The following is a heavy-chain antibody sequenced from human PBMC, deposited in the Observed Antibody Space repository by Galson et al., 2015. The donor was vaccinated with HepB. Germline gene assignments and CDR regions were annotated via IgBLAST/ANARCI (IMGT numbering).Heavy chain of an antibody. CDR2: ISYDGSNK. J-gene: IGHJ4*02. Sequence: SLRLSCAASGFTFSSYAMHWVRQAPGKGLEWVAVISYDGSNKYYADSVKGRFTISRDNSKNTLYLQMNSLRAEDTAVYYCASAAAGTHYWGQGTLVTASS. V-gene: IGHV3-30-3*01. CDR3: ASAAAGTHY. D-gene: IGHD6-13*01. CDR1: GFTFSSYA.